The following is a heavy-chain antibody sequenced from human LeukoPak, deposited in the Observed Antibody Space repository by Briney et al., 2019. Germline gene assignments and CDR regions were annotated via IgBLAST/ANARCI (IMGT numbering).Heavy chain of an antibody. Sequence: GGSLRLSCAASGSTFSSYSMNWVRQAPGKGLEWVSSVSSSSSYIYYADSVKGRFTISRDNAKISLYLQMNSLRAEDTAVYYCAAGYGSGSYYKLFRFDYWGQGTLVTVSS. CDR1: GSTFSSYS. CDR3: AAGYGSGSYYKLFRFDY. J-gene: IGHJ4*02. CDR2: VSSSSSYI. D-gene: IGHD3-10*01. V-gene: IGHV3-21*01.